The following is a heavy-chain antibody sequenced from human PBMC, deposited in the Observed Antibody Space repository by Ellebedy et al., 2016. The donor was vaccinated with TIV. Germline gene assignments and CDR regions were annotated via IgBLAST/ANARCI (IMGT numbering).Heavy chain of an antibody. Sequence: ASVKVSCXASGYMFTGYYLQWVRQAPGQGLEWVGWVNPNTGGTVFAQKFQGRATMTRDTSITTAYMEMWGLTSDDTAVYYCVGGSEMNSASACDSGFDHWGQGSLVTVSS. CDR2: VNPNTGGT. V-gene: IGHV1-2*02. CDR3: VGGSEMNSASACDSGFDH. CDR1: GYMFTGYY. J-gene: IGHJ4*02. D-gene: IGHD3-10*01.